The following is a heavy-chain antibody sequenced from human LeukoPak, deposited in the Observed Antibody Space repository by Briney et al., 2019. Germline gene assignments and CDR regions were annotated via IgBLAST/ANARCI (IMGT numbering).Heavy chain of an antibody. Sequence: PSETLSLTCTVSGGSVSSGSYYWSWIRQPPGKGLEWIGYIYYSGSTNYNPSLKSRVTISVDTSKNQFSLKLSSVTAADTAVYYCARDRGYSYGFDYWGQGTLVTASS. CDR3: ARDRGYSYGFDY. V-gene: IGHV4-61*01. J-gene: IGHJ4*02. CDR2: IYYSGST. CDR1: GGSVSSGSYY. D-gene: IGHD5-18*01.